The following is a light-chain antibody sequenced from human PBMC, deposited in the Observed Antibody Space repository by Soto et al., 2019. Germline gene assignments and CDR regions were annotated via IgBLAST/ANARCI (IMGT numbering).Light chain of an antibody. V-gene: IGKV1-9*01. Sequence: DIQMTQSPSTLSGSVGDRVTITCRASQSISSYLNWYQQKPGKAPKLLIYAASSLQSGVPSRFSGSGSGTEFTLTISSLQPEDFATYYCQQLNSYPPWTFGQGTKVDIK. CDR2: AAS. CDR3: QQLNSYPPWT. CDR1: QSISSY. J-gene: IGKJ1*01.